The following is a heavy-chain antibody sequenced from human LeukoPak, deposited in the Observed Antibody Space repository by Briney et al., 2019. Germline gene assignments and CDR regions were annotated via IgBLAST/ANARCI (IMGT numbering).Heavy chain of an antibody. CDR1: GHTFTSYD. V-gene: IGHV1-8*01. J-gene: IGHJ4*02. CDR3: ARGNWWLRFAYYFDY. D-gene: IGHD5-12*01. CDR2: MNPNSGNT. Sequence: ASVKVSCKASGHTFTSYDINWVRQATGQGLEWMGWMNPNSGNTGYAQKFQGRVTMTRNTSISTAYMELSSLRSEDTAVYYCARGNWWLRFAYYFDYWGQGTLVTVSS.